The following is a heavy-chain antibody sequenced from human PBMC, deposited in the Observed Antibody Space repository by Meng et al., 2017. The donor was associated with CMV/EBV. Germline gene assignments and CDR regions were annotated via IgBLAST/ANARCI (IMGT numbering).Heavy chain of an antibody. Sequence: GESPKTSCAASGFTFSSYSMNWVRQAPGKGLEWVSSISSSSSYIYHADSVKGQFTISRDNAKNSLYLQMNSLRAEDTAVYYCARSIVGVVIALDYWGQGTLVTVSS. D-gene: IGHD2-21*01. CDR1: GFTFSSYS. J-gene: IGHJ4*02. V-gene: IGHV3-21*01. CDR2: ISSSSSYI. CDR3: ARSIVGVVIALDY.